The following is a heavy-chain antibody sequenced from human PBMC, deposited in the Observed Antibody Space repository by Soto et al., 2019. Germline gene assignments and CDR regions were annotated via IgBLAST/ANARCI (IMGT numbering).Heavy chain of an antibody. J-gene: IGHJ4*02. D-gene: IGHD3-16*01. CDR1: GFTFSAYS. Sequence: PGGSLRLSCVASGFTFSAYSMNWVRQAPGKGLEWLSYISGDRAYIYYADSVRGRFTISRDNAENSLYLQMDNLRDEDTALYYCARQAYTVVTPMDFWGQGTLVTVSS. V-gene: IGHV3-48*02. CDR2: ISGDRAYI. CDR3: ARQAYTVVTPMDF.